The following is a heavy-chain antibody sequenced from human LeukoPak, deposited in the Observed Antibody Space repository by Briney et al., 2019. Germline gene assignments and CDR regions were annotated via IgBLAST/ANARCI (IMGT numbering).Heavy chain of an antibody. Sequence: SETLSLTCTVSGGSISSYYWSWIRQPPGKGLEWIGYIYYSGSTNYNPSLKSRVTISVGTSKNQFSLKLSSVTAADTAVYYCARAPWSDCGGDCYLPYWYFDLWGRGTLVTVSS. V-gene: IGHV4-59*01. CDR1: GGSISSYY. CDR3: ARAPWSDCGGDCYLPYWYFDL. D-gene: IGHD2-21*02. J-gene: IGHJ2*01. CDR2: IYYSGST.